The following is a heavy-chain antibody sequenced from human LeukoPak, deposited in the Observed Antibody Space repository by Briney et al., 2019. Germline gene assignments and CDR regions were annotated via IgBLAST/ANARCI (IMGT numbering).Heavy chain of an antibody. CDR2: MSVNGVNK. Sequence: PGGSLRLSCVASGFSFTSHSTHWVRRLPGKGLEWVAVMSVNGVNKYYADSVRGRFTVSRDISKNTQFLQMNSLRFGDTAVYFCVRESCSGGSCTYDPFDIWGRGTMVTVSA. CDR3: VRESCSGGSCTYDPFDI. V-gene: IGHV3-30-3*01. D-gene: IGHD2-15*01. J-gene: IGHJ3*02. CDR1: GFSFTSHS.